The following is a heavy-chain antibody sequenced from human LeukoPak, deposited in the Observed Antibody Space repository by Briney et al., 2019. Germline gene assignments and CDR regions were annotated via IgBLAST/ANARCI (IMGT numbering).Heavy chain of an antibody. Sequence: GGSLRLSCAASGFAFSNYVMTWVRQGPGMGLEWVSSISGTGGGTDYADSVKGRFTITRDNSKNTLYLQMNSLRAEDTAVYFCGKAYYYGLGSYEVPWFDPWGQGTLVTVSS. J-gene: IGHJ5*02. D-gene: IGHD3-10*01. CDR3: GKAYYYGLGSYEVPWFDP. CDR2: ISGTGGGT. CDR1: GFAFSNYV. V-gene: IGHV3-23*01.